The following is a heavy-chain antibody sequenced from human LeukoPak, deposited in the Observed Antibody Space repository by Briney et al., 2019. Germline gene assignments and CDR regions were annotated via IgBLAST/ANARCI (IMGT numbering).Heavy chain of an antibody. J-gene: IGHJ4*02. V-gene: IGHV3-23*01. CDR2: ISGSGGST. CDR3: ARAAITMIVVVRYYFDY. D-gene: IGHD3-22*01. CDR1: GFTFSSYA. Sequence: GGSLRLSCAASGFTFSSYAMSWVSQAPGKRLEWVSAISGSGGSTYYADSVKGRFTISRDNSKNTLYLQMNSLRAEDTAVYYCARAAITMIVVVRYYFDYWGQGTQVTVSS.